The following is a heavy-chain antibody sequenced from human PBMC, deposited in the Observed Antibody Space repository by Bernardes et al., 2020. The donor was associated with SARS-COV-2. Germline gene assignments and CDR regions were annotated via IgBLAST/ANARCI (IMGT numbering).Heavy chain of an antibody. CDR1: GFSVSTKY. D-gene: IGHD4-17*01. CDR2: IYVGGSR. Sequence: GGSLRLSCAVSGFSVSTKYMTWVRQAPGKGLEWVSIIYVGGSRYHADSVKGRFTISRDNSKNSLFLQMNSLRADDTAVYYCAGGDYPQGCDYWGQGTLVTVAS. V-gene: IGHV3-53*01. J-gene: IGHJ4*02. CDR3: AGGDYPQGCDY.